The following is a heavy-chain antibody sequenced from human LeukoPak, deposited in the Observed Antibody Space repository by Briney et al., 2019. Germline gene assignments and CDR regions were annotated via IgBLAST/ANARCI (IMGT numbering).Heavy chain of an antibody. D-gene: IGHD5-18*01. CDR3: ARGRRSPRPGYSYGRGYYYYGMDV. CDR1: GGSVSSGSYY. Sequence: SETLSLTCTVSGGSVSSGSYYWSWIRQPPGKGLEWIGYIYYSGSTNYNPSLKSRVTISVDTSKNQFSLKLSSVTAADTAVYYCARGRRSPRPGYSYGRGYYYYGMDVWGQGTTVTVSS. V-gene: IGHV4-61*01. J-gene: IGHJ6*02. CDR2: IYYSGST.